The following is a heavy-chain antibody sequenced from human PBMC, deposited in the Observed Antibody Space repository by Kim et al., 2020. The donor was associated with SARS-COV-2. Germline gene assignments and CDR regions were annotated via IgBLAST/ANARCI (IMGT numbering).Heavy chain of an antibody. V-gene: IGHV3-7*01. CDR2: INQDGSVT. J-gene: IGHJ6*01. Sequence: GGSLRLSCAASGFAFSNSWMTWVRQAPGKGLEWVANINQDGSVTYYVDSARGRFTVSRDNADNSLYLQMNNLRAEDTALFYCATMYGSGSYSGHAYDFWG. D-gene: IGHD3-10*01. CDR3: ATMYGSGSYSGHAYDF. CDR1: GFAFSNSW.